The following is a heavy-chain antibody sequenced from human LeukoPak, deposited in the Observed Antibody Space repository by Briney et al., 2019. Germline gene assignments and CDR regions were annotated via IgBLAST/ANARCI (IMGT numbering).Heavy chain of an antibody. CDR3: ATTYYYDSSGYLAFDI. Sequence: GESLKISCKGSGYSFTSYWIGWVRQMPGKGLEWMGIIYPGDSDTRYSPSFQGQVTISADKSISTAYLQWSSLKASDTAMYYCATTYYYDSSGYLAFDIWGQGTMVTVSS. CDR2: IYPGDSDT. V-gene: IGHV5-51*01. D-gene: IGHD3-22*01. J-gene: IGHJ3*02. CDR1: GYSFTSYW.